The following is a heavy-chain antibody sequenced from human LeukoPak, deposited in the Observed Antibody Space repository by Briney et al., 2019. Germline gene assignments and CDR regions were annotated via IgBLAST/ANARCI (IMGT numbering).Heavy chain of an antibody. V-gene: IGHV3-9*03. Sequence: PGGSLRLSCAASGFTFDDYAMHWVRQAPGKGLEWVSGISWSSGDIGYADSVKGRFTISRDNAKNSLYLQMNSLRAEDMAFYYCAKGARGSWFDYLDYWGQGTLVTVSS. J-gene: IGHJ4*02. CDR1: GFTFDDYA. CDR3: AKGARGSWFDYLDY. CDR2: ISWSSGDI. D-gene: IGHD6-13*01.